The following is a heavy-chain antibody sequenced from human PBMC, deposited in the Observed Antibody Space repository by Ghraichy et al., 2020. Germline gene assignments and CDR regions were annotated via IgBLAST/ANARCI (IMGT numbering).Heavy chain of an antibody. V-gene: IGHV1-24*01. J-gene: IGHJ4*02. D-gene: IGHD1-26*01. CDR1: GYTLTELS. Sequence: ASVKVSCKVSGYTLTELSMHWVRQAPGKGLEWMGGFDPEDGETIYAQKFQGRVTMTEDTSTDTAYMELSSLRSEDTAVYYCATDRLSSGSYHFDYWGQGTLVTVSS. CDR2: FDPEDGET. CDR3: ATDRLSSGSYHFDY.